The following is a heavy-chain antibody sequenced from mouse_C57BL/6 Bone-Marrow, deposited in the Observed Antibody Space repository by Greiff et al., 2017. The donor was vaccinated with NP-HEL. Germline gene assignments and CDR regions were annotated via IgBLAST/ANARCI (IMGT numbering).Heavy chain of an antibody. Sequence: EVQLVESGGGLVKPGGSLKLSCAASGFTFSSYTMSWVRQTPEKRLEWVATISGGGGNTYYPDSVKGRFPISRDNATNTLYLQMSSLRSEDTALYYCARLLITTVLSGYFDVWGTGTTVTVSS. CDR2: ISGGGGNT. J-gene: IGHJ1*03. V-gene: IGHV5-9*01. D-gene: IGHD1-1*01. CDR1: GFTFSSYT. CDR3: ARLLITTVLSGYFDV.